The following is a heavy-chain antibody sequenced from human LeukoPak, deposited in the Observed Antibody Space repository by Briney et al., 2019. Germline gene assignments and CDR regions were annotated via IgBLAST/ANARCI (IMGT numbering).Heavy chain of an antibody. V-gene: IGHV3-23*01. CDR1: GFTFSTYA. CDR2: ISASGTA. Sequence: PGGSLRLSCAASGFTFSTYAMTLVRQAPGKGLEWVSVISASGTAHYADSMKGRLTISRDNSKDTVYLQLSSLRPEDTAVYYCAKARVTTGYYMQVHYWGQGTLVTVSS. D-gene: IGHD3-9*01. J-gene: IGHJ4*02. CDR3: AKARVTTGYYMQVHY.